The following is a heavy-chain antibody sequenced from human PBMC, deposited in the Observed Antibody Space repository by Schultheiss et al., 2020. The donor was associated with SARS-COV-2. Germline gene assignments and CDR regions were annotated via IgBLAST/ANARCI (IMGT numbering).Heavy chain of an antibody. J-gene: IGHJ6*03. CDR2: ISSNGGST. CDR1: GFTFSSYA. V-gene: IGHV3-64*04. Sequence: GGSLRLSCSASGFTFSSYAMHWVRQAPGKGLEYVSAISSNGGSTYYADSVKGRFTISRDNSKNTLYLQMNSLRAEDTAVYYCARDPYSSSWTRDDYYYMDVWGKGTTVTVSS. D-gene: IGHD6-13*01. CDR3: ARDPYSSSWTRDDYYYMDV.